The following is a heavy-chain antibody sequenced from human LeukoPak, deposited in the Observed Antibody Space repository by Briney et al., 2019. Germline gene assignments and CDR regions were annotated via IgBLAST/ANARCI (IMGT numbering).Heavy chain of an antibody. Sequence: ASVKVSCKASGYTFTGYYMHWVRQAPGQGLEWMGWINPNSGGTNYAQKFQGRVTMTRDTSISTAYMELSRLRSDDTAVYYCARGDVATTFGDDAFDIWGQGTMVTVSS. CDR1: GYTFTGYY. CDR2: INPNSGGT. CDR3: ARGDVATTFGDDAFDI. J-gene: IGHJ3*02. D-gene: IGHD5-12*01. V-gene: IGHV1-2*02.